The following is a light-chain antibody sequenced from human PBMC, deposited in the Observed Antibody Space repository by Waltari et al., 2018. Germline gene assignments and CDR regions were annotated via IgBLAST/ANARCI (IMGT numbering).Light chain of an antibody. J-gene: IGKJ2*01. V-gene: IGKV3-15*01. CDR3: QQYNEWPYT. Sequence: AILSVSPGETATLSCRASKSIGNNLAWYQQTPGQAPRLLIYVASSRGTGIPARFFGAGSGTDFTLTISSLQSEDFAVYYCQQYNEWPYTFGQGTKVDLK. CDR1: KSIGNN. CDR2: VAS.